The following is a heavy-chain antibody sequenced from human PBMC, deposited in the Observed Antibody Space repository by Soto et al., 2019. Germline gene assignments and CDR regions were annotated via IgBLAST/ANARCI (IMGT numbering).Heavy chain of an antibody. J-gene: IGHJ3*02. CDR2: IYPGDSDT. Sequence: ESVNLSCKGSGYTFTSYWIGWVRQMPGKGLEWMGIIYPGDSDTRYSPSFQGQVTISADKSISTAYLQWSSLKASDTAMFYCARGGYSGNSKDPFYIWGPGTMVTVSS. D-gene: IGHD6-25*01. CDR1: GYTFTSYW. CDR3: ARGGYSGNSKDPFYI. V-gene: IGHV5-51*01.